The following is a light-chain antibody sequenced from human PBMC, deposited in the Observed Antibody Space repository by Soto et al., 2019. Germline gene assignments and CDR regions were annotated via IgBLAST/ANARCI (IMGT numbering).Light chain of an antibody. CDR2: DVS. CDR3: SSLTGIQTLV. J-gene: IGLJ2*01. CDR1: NSDVGGFNY. V-gene: IGLV2-14*03. Sequence: QSALTQPASVSGSPGQSITISCTGTNSDVGGFNYVSWYQQHPGKTPKLLIYDVSDRPSGVSNRFSGSKSGNTASLTISGLQAEDEADYYCSSLTGIQTLVFGAGTKVTVL.